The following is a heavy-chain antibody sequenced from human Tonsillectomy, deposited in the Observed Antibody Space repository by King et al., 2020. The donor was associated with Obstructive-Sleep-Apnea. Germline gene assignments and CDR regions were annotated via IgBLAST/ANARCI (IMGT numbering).Heavy chain of an antibody. CDR3: ARDTAGRDYYYGMDV. Sequence: QLQESGPGLVKPSETLSLTCTVSGGSISSSSYYWGWIRQPPGKGLEWIGSIYYSGSTYYNPSLKSRVTISVDTSKNQFSLKLSSVTAADTAVYYCARDTAGRDYYYGMDVWGQGTTVTVSS. CDR1: GGSISSSSYY. V-gene: IGHV4-39*07. J-gene: IGHJ6*02. CDR2: IYYSGST.